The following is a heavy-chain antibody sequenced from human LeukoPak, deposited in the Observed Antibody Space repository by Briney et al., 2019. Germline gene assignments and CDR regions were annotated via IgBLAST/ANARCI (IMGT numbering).Heavy chain of an antibody. J-gene: IGHJ4*02. D-gene: IGHD2-2*02. CDR1: GFSFGGYA. V-gene: IGHV3-23*01. CDR3: AKAARGYTASSPDS. CDR2: ISGSGATP. Sequence: GSLRLSCAASGFSFGGYAMTWVRQAPGKGLEWVSVISGSGATPQYAESVRGRFTISRDNSGNMLYLQMSSLGAEDTAIYYCAKAARGYTASSPDSWGQGALVTVSS.